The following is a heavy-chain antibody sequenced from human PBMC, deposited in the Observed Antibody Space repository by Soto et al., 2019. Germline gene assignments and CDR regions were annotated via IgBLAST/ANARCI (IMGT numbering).Heavy chain of an antibody. D-gene: IGHD2-2*01. CDR2: IYPGDSDT. J-gene: IGHJ6*03. CDR3: ARQARVPAAAIRQNPHYYYYYYMDV. CDR1: GYSFTSYW. V-gene: IGHV5-51*01. Sequence: GESLKISCKGSGYSFTSYWIGWVRQMTGKGLEWMGIIYPGDSDTRYSPSFQGQVTISADKSISNAYLQGSSLKASDTAMYYSARQARVPAAAIRQNPHYYYYYYMDVWGKGTTVTVSS.